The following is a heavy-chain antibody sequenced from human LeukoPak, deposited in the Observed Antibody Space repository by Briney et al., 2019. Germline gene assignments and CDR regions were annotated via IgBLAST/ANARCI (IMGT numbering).Heavy chain of an antibody. Sequence: PGGSLRLSCAASGFTVSSNYMSWVRQAPGKGLEWVSVIYSGGSTYYADSVKGRFTISRHNSKNTLYLQMNSLRAEDTAVYYCARVLKLLSDYYYGMDVWGQGTTVTVSS. CDR3: ARVLKLLSDYYYGMDV. CDR1: GFTVSSNY. V-gene: IGHV3-53*04. D-gene: IGHD2-21*02. J-gene: IGHJ6*02. CDR2: IYSGGST.